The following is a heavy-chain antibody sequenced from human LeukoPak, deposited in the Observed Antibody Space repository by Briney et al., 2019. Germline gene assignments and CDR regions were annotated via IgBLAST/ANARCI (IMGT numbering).Heavy chain of an antibody. CDR3: AKDLAAITTDAFDI. V-gene: IGHV3-23*01. D-gene: IGHD5-24*01. Sequence: PGGSLRLSCAASGFTFRSYAMSWVRQAPGRGLEWVSAISGSGGSTYYADSVKGQFTISRDNSKNTLYLQMNSLRAEDTAVYYCAKDLAAITTDAFDIWGQGTMVTVSS. CDR2: ISGSGGST. CDR1: GFTFRSYA. J-gene: IGHJ3*02.